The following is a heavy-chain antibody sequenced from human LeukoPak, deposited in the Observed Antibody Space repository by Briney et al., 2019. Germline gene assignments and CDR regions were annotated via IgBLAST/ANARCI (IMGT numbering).Heavy chain of an antibody. V-gene: IGHV3-33*05. CDR3: AKDRLGGPYFFHY. D-gene: IGHD3-16*01. Sequence: GSLRLSCAASGFTFSSYGMHWVRQAPGKGLEWVAVISYDGSNKYYADSVKGRFTISRDNSKNTLYLQINSLRAEDTAVYFCAKDRLGGPYFFHYWGQGTLVTVSS. CDR2: ISYDGSNK. J-gene: IGHJ4*02. CDR1: GFTFSSYG.